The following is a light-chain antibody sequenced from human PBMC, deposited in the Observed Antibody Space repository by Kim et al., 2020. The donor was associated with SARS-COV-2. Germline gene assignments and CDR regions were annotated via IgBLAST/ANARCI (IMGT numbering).Light chain of an antibody. CDR1: SSDVDGYYY. CDR2: DVS. J-gene: IGLJ2*01. Sequence: QSITISCTGTSSDVDGYYYVSWYQQPPGKAPNLMVYDVSKRPSGVSDRFSGSKSGNTASLTISGLQAEDEADYYCCSYAGSTTCVFGGGTQLTVL. CDR3: CSYAGSTTCV. V-gene: IGLV2-11*01.